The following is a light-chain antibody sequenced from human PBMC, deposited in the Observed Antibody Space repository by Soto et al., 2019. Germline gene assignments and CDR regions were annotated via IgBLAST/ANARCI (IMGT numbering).Light chain of an antibody. CDR1: QNLLSNSNYKHY. CDR2: WAS. J-gene: IGKJ2*01. Sequence: DIVMTQSPDSLAVSLGERATINCKSSQNLLSNSNYKHYLAWYQQKPGQPPKLLIYWASSRESGVPDRFSGSGSAIDFTLTISNLQAEDVAVYYCQQYYSPPRYTFGQGTKLEIK. CDR3: QQYYSPPRYT. V-gene: IGKV4-1*01.